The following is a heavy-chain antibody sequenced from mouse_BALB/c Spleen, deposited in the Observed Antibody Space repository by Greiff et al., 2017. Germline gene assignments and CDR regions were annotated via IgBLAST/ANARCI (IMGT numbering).Heavy chain of an antibody. D-gene: IGHD2-3*01. CDR1: GFNIKDTY. J-gene: IGHJ3*01. CDR2: IDPANGNT. Sequence: EVQLQESGAELVKPGASVKLSCTASGFNIKDTYMHWVKQRPEQGLEWIGRIDPANGNTKYDPKFQGKATITADTSSNTAYLQLSSLTSEDTAVYYCAGYLAWFAYWGQGTLVTVSA. V-gene: IGHV14-3*02. CDR3: AGYLAWFAY.